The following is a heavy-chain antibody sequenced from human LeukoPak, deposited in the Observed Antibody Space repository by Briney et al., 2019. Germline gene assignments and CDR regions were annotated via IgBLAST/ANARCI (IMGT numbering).Heavy chain of an antibody. CDR2: ISVTGNT. D-gene: IGHD1-1*01. V-gene: IGHV3-23*01. J-gene: IGHJ4*02. Sequence: GGSLRLSCTASAFTLSNYAMSWVRQALGKGLEWVSAISVTGNTYHADSVKGRFAISRDSSKNTLYLQMNRLRAEDAAVYYCAKLWTGTTSYWGQGTLVTVSS. CDR3: AKLWTGTTSY. CDR1: AFTLSNYA.